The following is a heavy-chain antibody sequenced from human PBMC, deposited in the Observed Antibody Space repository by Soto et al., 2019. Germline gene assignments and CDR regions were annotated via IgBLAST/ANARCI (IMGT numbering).Heavy chain of an antibody. V-gene: IGHV3-30*18. D-gene: IGHD3-16*01. J-gene: IGHJ5*01. Sequence: QVQLVESGGGVVQPGRSLRLSCAASGFTFSTYGMHWVRQAPGKGLEWVAVISFDGNIKYYADSVKGRFTISRDSSKTTLFPQMDSLRAEDTAVYFCAKVSEGSMITFGGVIASWGQGTLVTVSS. CDR2: ISFDGNIK. CDR3: AKVSEGSMITFGGVIAS. CDR1: GFTFSTYG.